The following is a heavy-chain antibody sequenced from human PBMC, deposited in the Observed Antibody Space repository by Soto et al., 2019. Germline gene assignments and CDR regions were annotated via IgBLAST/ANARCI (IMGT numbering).Heavy chain of an antibody. CDR1: GGSFSGYY. CDR2: INHSGST. D-gene: IGHD6-13*01. V-gene: IGHV4-34*01. Sequence: ETLSLTCSVYGGSFSGYYWSWIRQPPGKGLEWIGEINHSGSTNYNPSLKSRVTISVDTSKNQFSLKLSSVTAADTAVYYCARGLGISAAGKRGYFDYWVHGTLVTVS. J-gene: IGHJ4*01. CDR3: ARGLGISAAGKRGYFDY.